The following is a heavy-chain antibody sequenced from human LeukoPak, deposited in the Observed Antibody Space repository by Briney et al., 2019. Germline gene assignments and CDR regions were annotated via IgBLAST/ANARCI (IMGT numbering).Heavy chain of an antibody. CDR2: IDHGGGT. J-gene: IGHJ4*02. CDR1: GGSLSGYY. D-gene: IGHD2-21*01. CDR3: VRVPEGDSRPCDS. Sequence: SETLSLTCAVYGGSLSGYYWTFVRQTPGKGLEWIGEIDHGGGTGYHPSLKSRVSISIDTSRNQFFLRLSSVTAADTAVYYCVRVPEGDSRPCDSWGQGTLVTVSS. V-gene: IGHV4-34*01.